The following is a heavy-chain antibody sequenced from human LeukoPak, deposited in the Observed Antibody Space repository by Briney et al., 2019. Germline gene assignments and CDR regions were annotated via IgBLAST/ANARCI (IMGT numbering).Heavy chain of an antibody. CDR3: ARITEGYSYGGYFDY. Sequence: GGSLRLSCAASGFTFSSFAMSWVRQAPGKGLEYVSAINSNGGGTYYANSVKGRFTISRDNSKNTLYLQVGSLRVEDMGVYYCARITEGYSYGGYFDYWGQGTLVTVSS. J-gene: IGHJ4*02. V-gene: IGHV3-64*01. D-gene: IGHD5-18*01. CDR2: INSNGGGT. CDR1: GFTFSSFA.